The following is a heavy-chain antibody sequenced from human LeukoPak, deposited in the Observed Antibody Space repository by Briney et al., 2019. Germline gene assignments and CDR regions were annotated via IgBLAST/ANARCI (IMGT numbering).Heavy chain of an antibody. J-gene: IGHJ4*02. CDR1: GGSFSGYY. CDR2: INHSGST. CDR3: ARALGDYVDY. V-gene: IGHV4-34*01. Sequence: SETLSLTCAVYGGSFSGYYWSWIRQPPGKGLEWIGEINHSGSTNYNPSLKSRVTISVDTSKNQFSLKLSSVTAADTAVYYCARALGDYVDYWGQGTLVTVSS.